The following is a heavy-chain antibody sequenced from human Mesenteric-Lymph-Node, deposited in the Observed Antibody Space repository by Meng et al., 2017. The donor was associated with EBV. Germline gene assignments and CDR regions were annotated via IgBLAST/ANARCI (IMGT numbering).Heavy chain of an antibody. Sequence: QLQESGPGVGHPSQTLSPPWAVSGASISSGVYYWSWSRQPPGKGLEWMGYIYYRGSTYYNPSLKSRVTISVDTSKNLLSLKVNSVTAADTAVYYCAGHDFGDYAFDYWGQGTLVTVSS. V-gene: IGHV4-30-4*01. CDR3: AGHDFGDYAFDY. CDR2: IYYRGST. J-gene: IGHJ4*02. CDR1: GASISSGVYY. D-gene: IGHD4-17*01.